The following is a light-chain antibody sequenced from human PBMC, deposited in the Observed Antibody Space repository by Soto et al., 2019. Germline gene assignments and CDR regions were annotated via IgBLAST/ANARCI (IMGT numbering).Light chain of an antibody. CDR1: QSVSSSY. V-gene: IGKV3-20*01. CDR2: GAS. J-gene: IGKJ1*01. CDR3: QQYGSSPRT. Sequence: EIVLTQSPGTLYLSPGERATLSCRGSQSVSSSYLAWYQQKPGQAPRLLIYGASSSATGIPDRFSGSGSGTDFTLTISRLEPEDFAVYYCQQYGSSPRTFGQGTKVDIK.